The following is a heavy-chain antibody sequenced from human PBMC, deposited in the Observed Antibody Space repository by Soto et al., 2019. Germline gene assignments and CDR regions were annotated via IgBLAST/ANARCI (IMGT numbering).Heavy chain of an antibody. CDR2: IIPIFGTA. CDR3: ASSSGNNYGVGTNYYFDY. Sequence: QVQLVQSGAEVKKPGSSVKVSCKTSGGTFSTYSIVWVRPAPGEGLEWMGGIIPIFGTANYAQKFQDRGTISADKSTNTACMELSRLQSEEPAMYYCASSSGNNYGVGTNYYFDYGGQGTLVTVSS. V-gene: IGHV1-69*06. D-gene: IGHD1-26*01. J-gene: IGHJ4*02. CDR1: GGTFSTYS.